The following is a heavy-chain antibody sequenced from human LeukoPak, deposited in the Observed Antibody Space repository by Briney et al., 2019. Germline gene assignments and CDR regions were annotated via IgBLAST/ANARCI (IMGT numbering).Heavy chain of an antibody. D-gene: IGHD3-9*01. J-gene: IGHJ4*02. V-gene: IGHV4-38-2*01. Sequence: PSETLSLTCAVSGYSISSGYYWGWIRQPPGKGLEWIGSIYHSGSTYYNPSLKSRVTISVDTSKNQFSLKLSSVTAADTAVYYCARLGDILTGYFYCDYWGQGTLVTVSS. CDR3: ARLGDILTGYFYCDY. CDR1: GYSISSGYY. CDR2: IYHSGST.